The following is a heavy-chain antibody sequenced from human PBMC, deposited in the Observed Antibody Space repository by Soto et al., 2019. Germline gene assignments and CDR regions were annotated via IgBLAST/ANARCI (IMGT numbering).Heavy chain of an antibody. CDR2: IRNKANSYFT. D-gene: IGHD1-26*01. J-gene: IGHJ3*01. CDR1: GFTFSDHY. V-gene: IGHV3-72*01. CDR3: ARYSGNYGRAFDF. Sequence: EVQLVESGGGLVQPGGSLRLSCAASGFTFSDHYMEWVRQAPGKGLEWVGRIRNKANSYFTEYAASVKGRFTISRDDSENSLYLQMNNLKTEDTAVYYCARYSGNYGRAFDFWGQGTMVTVSS.